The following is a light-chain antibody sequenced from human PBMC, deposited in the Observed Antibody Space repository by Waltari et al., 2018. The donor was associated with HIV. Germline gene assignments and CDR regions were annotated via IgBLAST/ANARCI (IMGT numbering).Light chain of an antibody. J-gene: IGLJ1*01. CDR2: EVS. V-gene: IGLV2-14*01. Sequence: QSALTQPASVSGSPGQSITISCTGTSSDVGGYNYYSWYQQHPGKAPKLMISEVSNRPSGLTNRFSGSKSGNTASLTISGLQVEDEADYYCSSYTSSSTLYVFGTGTKVTVL. CDR1: SSDVGGYNY. CDR3: SSYTSSSTLYV.